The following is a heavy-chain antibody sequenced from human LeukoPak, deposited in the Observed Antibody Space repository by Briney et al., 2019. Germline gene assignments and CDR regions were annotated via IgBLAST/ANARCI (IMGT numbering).Heavy chain of an antibody. V-gene: IGHV3-64D*06. CDR3: VNRGRTCDYAYDY. CDR2: ISSSGDYT. J-gene: IGHJ4*02. D-gene: IGHD4-17*01. CDR1: GFTFSDYA. Sequence: GGSLRLSCSASGFTFSDYAMHWVRQAPGRGLQFVSAISSSGDYTSYSDSVKGRFTISRDNSKNTLHLQMSSLRPEDTAVYFCVNRGRTCDYAYDYWGQGSLVTVSS.